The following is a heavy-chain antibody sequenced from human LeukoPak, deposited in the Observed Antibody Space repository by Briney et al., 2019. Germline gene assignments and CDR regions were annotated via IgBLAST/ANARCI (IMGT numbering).Heavy chain of an antibody. Sequence: PGGSLRLSCAASGFTFSSYAMSWVRQAPGKGLEWVSAISGSGGSTYYADSVKGRFTISRDNSKNTLYLQMNSLRAEDTAVYYCLSYCSSTSCYESNWFDPWGQGTLVTASS. D-gene: IGHD2-2*01. CDR1: GFTFSSYA. V-gene: IGHV3-23*01. J-gene: IGHJ5*02. CDR2: ISGSGGST. CDR3: LSYCSSTSCYESNWFDP.